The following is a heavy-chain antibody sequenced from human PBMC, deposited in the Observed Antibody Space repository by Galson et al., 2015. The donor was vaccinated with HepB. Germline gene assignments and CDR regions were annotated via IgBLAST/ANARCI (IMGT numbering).Heavy chain of an antibody. CDR2: IYSGGST. CDR3: ARTARVWLVRDHYGMDV. CDR1: GFTVSSNY. V-gene: IGHV3-66*01. J-gene: IGHJ6*02. D-gene: IGHD6-19*01. Sequence: SLRLSCAASGFTVSSNYMSWVRQAPGKGLEWVSVIYSGGSTYYADSVKGRFTISRDNSKNTLYLQMNSLRAEDTAVYYCARTARVWLVRDHYGMDVWGQGTTVTVSS.